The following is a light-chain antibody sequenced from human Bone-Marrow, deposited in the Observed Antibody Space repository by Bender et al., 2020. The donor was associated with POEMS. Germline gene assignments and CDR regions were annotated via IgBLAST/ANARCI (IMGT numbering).Light chain of an antibody. CDR1: SSNIVTNP. V-gene: IGLV1-47*02. Sequence: QSVLTQPPSASGTPGQRVIISCSGSSSNIVTNPVNWYQHLPGTAPKVLIYNTNQRPSGVPGRFSGSKSGTSASLAISGLRPEDEADYLCATWDDSRGIVVFGGGTSLTVL. J-gene: IGLJ2*01. CDR3: ATWDDSRGIVV. CDR2: NTN.